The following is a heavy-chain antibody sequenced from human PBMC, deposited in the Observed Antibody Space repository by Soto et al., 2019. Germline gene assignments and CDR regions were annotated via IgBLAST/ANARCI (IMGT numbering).Heavy chain of an antibody. V-gene: IGHV3-48*02. CDR2: ISSGSSTI. CDR1: GFTFSSYS. D-gene: IGHD3-10*01. J-gene: IGHJ4*02. Sequence: EVQLVESGGGLVQPGGSLRLSCAASGFTFSSYSMNWVRQAPGKGLEWVSYISSGSSTIYYADSVKGRFTISRDNAKNPLYLQMNSLRDEDTAVYYCARGGMRGRGDYWGQGTLVTVSS. CDR3: ARGGMRGRGDY.